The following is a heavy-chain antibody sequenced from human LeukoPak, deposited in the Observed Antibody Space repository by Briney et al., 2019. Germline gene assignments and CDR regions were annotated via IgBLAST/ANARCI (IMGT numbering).Heavy chain of an antibody. CDR3: ARPHFYASGSPYYLDY. V-gene: IGHV5-51*01. J-gene: IGHJ4*02. Sequence: GESLKISCKGSGYSFTSYWIGWVRQMPGKGLEWMGIIYPGDSDTRYSPSFQGQVTISADKSISTAYLQWSSLKASDTAMYYRARPHFYASGSPYYLDYWGQGTLVTVSS. CDR2: IYPGDSDT. D-gene: IGHD3-10*01. CDR1: GYSFTSYW.